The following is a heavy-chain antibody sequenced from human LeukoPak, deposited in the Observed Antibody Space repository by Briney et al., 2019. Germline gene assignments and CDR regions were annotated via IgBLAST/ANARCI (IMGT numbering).Heavy chain of an antibody. CDR2: IYTSGST. CDR1: GGSISSYY. J-gene: IGHJ3*02. V-gene: IGHV4-4*07. D-gene: IGHD3-22*01. CDR3: ARYYDSSGYQVVDAFDI. Sequence: SETLSLTCTVSGGSISSYYWSWIRQPAGKGLEWIGRIYTSGSTNYNPSLKSRVTMSVDTSKNQFSLKLSSVTAADTAVYYCARYYDSSGYQVVDAFDIWGQGTMVTVSS.